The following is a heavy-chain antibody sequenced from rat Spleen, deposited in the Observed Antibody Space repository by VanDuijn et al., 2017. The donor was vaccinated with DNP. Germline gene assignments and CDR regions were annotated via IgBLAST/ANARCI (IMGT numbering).Heavy chain of an antibody. CDR3: TTHRTWYFDF. Sequence: EVQLVESGGGLVQPGRSLKLSCAASGFTFSDYYMAWVRQAPTKGLDWVAYINYDGGTAYNGDSVKGRFTISRDNAKNTQYLQMDSLRSEDTATYYCTTHRTWYFDFWGPGTMVTVSS. CDR2: INYDGGTA. CDR1: GFTFSDYY. V-gene: IGHV5-20*01. J-gene: IGHJ1*01.